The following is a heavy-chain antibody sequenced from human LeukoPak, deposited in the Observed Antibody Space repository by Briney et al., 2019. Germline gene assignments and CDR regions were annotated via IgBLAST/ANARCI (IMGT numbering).Heavy chain of an antibody. CDR3: ARGWGRGSSTSLDAFDI. V-gene: IGHV4-59*01. D-gene: IGHD2-2*01. Sequence: PSETLSLTCAVYGGSFSGYYWSWIRQPPGKGLEWIGYIYYSGSTNYNPSLKSRVTISVDTSKNQFSLKLSSVTAADTAVYYCARGWGRGSSTSLDAFDIWGQGTMVTVSS. CDR1: GGSFSGYY. CDR2: IYYSGST. J-gene: IGHJ3*02.